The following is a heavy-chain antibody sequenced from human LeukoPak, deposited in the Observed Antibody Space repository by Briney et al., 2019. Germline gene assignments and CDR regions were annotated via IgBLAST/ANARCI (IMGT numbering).Heavy chain of an antibody. CDR3: AKGRAAVADTEGDY. D-gene: IGHD6-19*01. J-gene: IGHJ4*02. V-gene: IGHV3-23*01. CDR2: ISGSGGGT. CDR1: GFTFSSYA. Sequence: GGSLRLSCAASGFTFSSYAMSWVRQAPGKGLEWVSAISGSGGGTYYADSVKGRFTISRDTSKNTLYLQMNSLRVEDTAVYYCAKGRAAVADTEGDYWGQGALVTVSS.